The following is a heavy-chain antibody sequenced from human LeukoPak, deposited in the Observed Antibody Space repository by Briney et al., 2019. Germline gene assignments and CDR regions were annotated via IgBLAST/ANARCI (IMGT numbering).Heavy chain of an antibody. CDR1: GFTFSSYA. D-gene: IGHD3-3*01. Sequence: GGSLRLSCAASGFTFSSYAMSWVRQAPGKGLEWVSAISGSGGSTYYADSVKGRFTISRDNSKNTLYLQMNSLRAEDTAVYYCARDSYFDFWGDVWGQGTTVIVSS. V-gene: IGHV3-23*01. CDR2: ISGSGGST. CDR3: ARDSYFDFWGDV. J-gene: IGHJ6*02.